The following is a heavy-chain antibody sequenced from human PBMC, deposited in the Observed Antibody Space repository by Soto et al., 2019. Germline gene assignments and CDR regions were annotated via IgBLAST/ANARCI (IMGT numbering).Heavy chain of an antibody. D-gene: IGHD3-22*01. J-gene: IGHJ4*02. V-gene: IGHV1-18*01. CDR3: ARDYYYDSSGPLDY. Sequence: ASVKVSCKTSGYSFRSYGISWVRQAPGQGLGWMGWISTYNGDTNYARKVQGRVTMTTDTSTSTVYMELRSLRSDDTALYYCARDYYYDSSGPLDYWGQGTLVTVSS. CDR1: GYSFRSYG. CDR2: ISTYNGDT.